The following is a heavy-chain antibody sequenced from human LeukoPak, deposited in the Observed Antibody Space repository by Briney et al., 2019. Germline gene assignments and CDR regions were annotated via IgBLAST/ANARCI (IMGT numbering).Heavy chain of an antibody. D-gene: IGHD1-26*01. Sequence: PSETLSLTCTVSGCSISSYYWIWIRQPPGKGLEWIGYIYYSGSTNYNPSLKSRVTISVDTSKNQFSLKLSSVTAADTAVYYCARGVGATDYWGQGTLVTVSS. CDR1: GCSISSYY. V-gene: IGHV4-59*01. CDR2: IYYSGST. J-gene: IGHJ4*02. CDR3: ARGVGATDY.